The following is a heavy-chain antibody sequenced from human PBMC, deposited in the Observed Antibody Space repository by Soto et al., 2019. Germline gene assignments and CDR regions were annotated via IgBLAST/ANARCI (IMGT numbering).Heavy chain of an antibody. CDR2: INPNKGNT. D-gene: IGHD1-26*01. J-gene: IGHJ5*02. CDR3: ARDPVGGNWFDP. V-gene: IGHV1-18*01. CDR1: GYTFTSYG. Sequence: QVQLVQSGAEVKKPGASVKVSCKASGYTFTSYGISWVRQAPGQGLEWMGWINPNKGNTNYAQKLQGRATMTTDTSTSTAHMELRSLRSDDTAVYYCARDPVGGNWFDPWGQGTLVTVSS.